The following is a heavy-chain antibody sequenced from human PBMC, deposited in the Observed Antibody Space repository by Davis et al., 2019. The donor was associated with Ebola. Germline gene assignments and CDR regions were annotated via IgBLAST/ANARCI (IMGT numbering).Heavy chain of an antibody. V-gene: IGHV4-4*02. CDR3: ARGNTLDI. CDR2: IYYSGST. J-gene: IGHJ3*02. Sequence: PGGSLRLSCAVSGGSISSSNWWSWVRQPPGKGLEWIGYIYYSGSTNYNPSLKSRVTISVDTSKNQFSLKLSSVTAADTAVYYCARGNTLDIWGQGTMVTVSS. CDR1: GGSISSSNW. D-gene: IGHD2-15*01.